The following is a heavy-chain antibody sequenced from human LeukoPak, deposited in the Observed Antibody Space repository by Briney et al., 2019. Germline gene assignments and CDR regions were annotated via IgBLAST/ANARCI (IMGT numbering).Heavy chain of an antibody. CDR3: ARTLLGAFDI. J-gene: IGHJ3*02. CDR1: GGSISSSSYY. Sequence: PSETLSLTCTVSGGSISSSSYYWGWIRQPPGKGLEWIGSIYYSGSTYYNPSLKSRVTISVDTSKNQFSLKLSSVTAAGTAVYYCARTLLGAFDIWGQGTMVTVSS. D-gene: IGHD3-16*01. CDR2: IYYSGST. V-gene: IGHV4-39*01.